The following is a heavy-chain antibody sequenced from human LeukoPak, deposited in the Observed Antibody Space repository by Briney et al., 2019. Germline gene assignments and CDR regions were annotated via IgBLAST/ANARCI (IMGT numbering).Heavy chain of an antibody. CDR2: IYHSGST. Sequence: KPSETLSLTCAVSGYSISSGYYWGWIRQPPGKGLEWIGGIYHSGSTYYNPSLKSRVTISVDTSKNQFSLKLSSVTAADTAVYYCARHLWELWGRYFDYWGQGTLVTVSS. CDR1: GYSISSGYY. D-gene: IGHD1-26*01. J-gene: IGHJ4*02. CDR3: ARHLWELWGRYFDY. V-gene: IGHV4-38-2*01.